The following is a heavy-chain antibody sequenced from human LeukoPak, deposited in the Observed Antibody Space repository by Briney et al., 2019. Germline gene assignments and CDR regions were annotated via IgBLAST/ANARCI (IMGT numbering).Heavy chain of an antibody. J-gene: IGHJ3*02. CDR3: ARESHSGSYQGGIDAFDI. Sequence: GGSLRLSCAASGFTVSSNYMNWVRQAPGKGLEWVSVIYSGGSTYYADSVKGRFTISRDNSKNTLYLQMNSLRAEDTAVYYCARESHSGSYQGGIDAFDIWGQGTMVTVSS. D-gene: IGHD1-26*01. V-gene: IGHV3-66*01. CDR2: IYSGGST. CDR1: GFTVSSNY.